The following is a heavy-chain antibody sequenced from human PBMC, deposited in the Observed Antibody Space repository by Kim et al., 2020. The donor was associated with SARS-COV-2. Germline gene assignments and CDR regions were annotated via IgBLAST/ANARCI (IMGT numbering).Heavy chain of an antibody. CDR2: ISSSSSYI. Sequence: GGSLRLSCAASGFTFSSYSMNWVRQAPGKGLEWVSSISSSSSYIYYADSVKGRFTISRDNAKNSLYLQMNSLRAEDTAVYYCARDGSSGWVESYYYYGMDVGGQGTTVTVSS. CDR1: GFTFSSYS. CDR3: ARDGSSGWVESYYYYGMDV. D-gene: IGHD6-19*01. J-gene: IGHJ6*02. V-gene: IGHV3-21*01.